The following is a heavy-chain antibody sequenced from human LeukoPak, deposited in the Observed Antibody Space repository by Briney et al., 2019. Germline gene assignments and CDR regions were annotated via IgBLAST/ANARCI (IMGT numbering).Heavy chain of an antibody. Sequence: PSETLSLTCTVSGSISDYYWSWIRQPPGKGLEWIGYIYTSGSTNYNPSLESRVTISVDTSKNQFSLDLSSVTAADTAVYYCARQKCTSTSCLTKNAFDIWGQGTIVTVSS. CDR2: IYTSGST. V-gene: IGHV4-4*09. J-gene: IGHJ3*02. CDR3: ARQKCTSTSCLTKNAFDI. CDR1: GSISDYY. D-gene: IGHD2-2*01.